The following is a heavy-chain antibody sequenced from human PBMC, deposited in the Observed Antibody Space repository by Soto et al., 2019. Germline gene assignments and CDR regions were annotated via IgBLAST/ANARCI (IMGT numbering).Heavy chain of an antibody. CDR3: ARAGYSGYDYGHGGEKPNGVFQH. CDR2: ISSSSSYI. J-gene: IGHJ1*01. CDR1: GFTFSSYS. Sequence: EVQLVESGGGLVKPGGSLRLSCAASGFTFSSYSMNWVRQAPGKGLEWVSSISSSSSYIYYADSVKGRFTISRDNAKNSLYLQMNGLRAEDAAVYYCARAGYSGYDYGHGGEKPNGVFQHWGQGTLVTVSS. V-gene: IGHV3-21*01. D-gene: IGHD5-12*01.